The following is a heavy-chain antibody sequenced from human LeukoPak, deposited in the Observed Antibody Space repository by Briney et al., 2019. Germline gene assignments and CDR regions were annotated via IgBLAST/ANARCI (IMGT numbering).Heavy chain of an antibody. CDR2: MNPNSGNT. CDR1: GYTFTSYD. CDR3: ARDRRTTGTDYYYYMDV. D-gene: IGHD1-1*01. J-gene: IGHJ6*03. V-gene: IGHV1-8*01. Sequence: ASVKVSCKASGYTFTSYDINWVRQPTGQGLEWMGWMNPNSGNTGYAQKFQGRVTMTSNTSISTAYMELSSLRSEDTAVYYCARDRRTTGTDYYYYMDVWGKGTTVTISS.